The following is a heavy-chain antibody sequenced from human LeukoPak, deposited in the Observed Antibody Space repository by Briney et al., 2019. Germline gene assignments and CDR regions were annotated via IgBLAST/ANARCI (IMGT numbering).Heavy chain of an antibody. Sequence: PSETLSLTCAVSGGSMSTNTWWSWIRQPPGKGLEWIGEINHSGSTNYNPSLKSRVTISVDTSKNQFSLKLSSVTAADTAVYYCAALCPRGLRKRAPARGTPHWGQGTMVTVSS. CDR1: GGSMSTNTW. D-gene: IGHD2-2*01. CDR3: AALCPRGLRKRAPARGTPH. J-gene: IGHJ3*01. CDR2: INHSGST. V-gene: IGHV4-4*02.